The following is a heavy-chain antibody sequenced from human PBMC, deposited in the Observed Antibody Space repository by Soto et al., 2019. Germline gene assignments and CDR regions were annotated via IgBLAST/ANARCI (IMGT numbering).Heavy chain of an antibody. CDR1: GFTFSSYG. V-gene: IGHV3-33*01. J-gene: IGHJ4*02. CDR3: ARDGGIAVAGWEYYFDY. CDR2: IWYDGSNK. D-gene: IGHD6-19*01. Sequence: QVQLVESGGGVVQPGRSLRLSCAASGFTFSSYGMHWVRQAPGKGLEWVAVIWYDGSNKYYADSVKGRFTISRDNSKNTLYLQMNSLSAEDTAVYYCARDGGIAVAGWEYYFDYWGQGTLVTVSS.